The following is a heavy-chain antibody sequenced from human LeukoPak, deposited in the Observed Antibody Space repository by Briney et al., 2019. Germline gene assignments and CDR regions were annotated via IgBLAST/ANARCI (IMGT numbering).Heavy chain of an antibody. CDR3: ARWDSGSYGFDY. CDR2: IYYSGST. CDR1: GGSISSYY. D-gene: IGHD1-26*01. V-gene: IGHV4-59*01. J-gene: IGHJ4*02. Sequence: SSETLSLTCTVSGGSISSYYWSWIRQPPGKGLEWIGYIYYSGSTNYNPSLKSRVTISVDTSKNQFSLKLSSVTAADTAVYYCARWDSGSYGFDYWGQGTLVTVSS.